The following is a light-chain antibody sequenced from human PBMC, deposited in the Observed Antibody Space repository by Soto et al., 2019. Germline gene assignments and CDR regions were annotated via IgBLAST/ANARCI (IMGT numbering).Light chain of an antibody. J-gene: IGKJ2*01. CDR1: QSLSSIY. V-gene: IGKV3-20*01. Sequence: EIVLTQPPGTLSLSPGERATLSCRASQSLSSIYLAWYQQRPGQTPRLLIYGTSTRATGIPDRFSGSGSGTDFTLTISRLEPEDVAVYYWQQYDSSLYTFGQGTKLEIK. CDR3: QQYDSSLYT. CDR2: GTS.